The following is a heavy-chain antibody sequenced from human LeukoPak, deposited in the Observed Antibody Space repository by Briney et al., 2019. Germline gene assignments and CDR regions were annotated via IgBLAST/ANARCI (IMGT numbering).Heavy chain of an antibody. D-gene: IGHD6-13*01. V-gene: IGHV4-31*03. CDR3: ARDPVGTSKAGSFDY. J-gene: IGHJ4*02. CDR1: GGSISSGGYY. CDR2: IYYSGST. Sequence: SETLSLTCTVSGGSISSGGYYWSWIRQHPGKGLEWIGYIYYSGSTYYNPSLKSRVTISVDTSKNQFSLKLSSVTAADTAVYYCARDPVGTSKAGSFDYWGQGTLVTVS.